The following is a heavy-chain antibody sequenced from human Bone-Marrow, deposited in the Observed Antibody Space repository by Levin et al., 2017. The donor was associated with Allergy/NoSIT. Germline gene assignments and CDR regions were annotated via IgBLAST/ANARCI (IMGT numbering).Heavy chain of an antibody. CDR2: ISGDSNEK. CDR1: GFTFSNYG. Sequence: GGSLRLSCTASGFTFSNYGMHWVRQAPGEGPEWVATISGDSNEKHYIDSVKGRFTISRDNSQNTLYLQMNSLRTEDSAMYFCAGFDSTGYFRLDFWGQGTLVTVSS. V-gene: IGHV3-30*03. D-gene: IGHD3-22*01. CDR3: AGFDSTGYFRLDF. J-gene: IGHJ4*02.